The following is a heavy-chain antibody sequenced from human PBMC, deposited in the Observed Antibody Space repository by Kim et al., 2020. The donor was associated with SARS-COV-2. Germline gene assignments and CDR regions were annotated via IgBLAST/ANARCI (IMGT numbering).Heavy chain of an antibody. Sequence: GGSLRLSCAAFGFTFSSYWMSWVREAPGKGLEWVANIKQDGSEKYYVDSEKGRFTNSRDNAKNLLYRQMNSLRAEDTAVYYCGRLGSSSWLFDYWGQRTLVTVSS. V-gene: IGHV3-7*01. J-gene: IGHJ4*02. CDR1: GFTFSSYW. CDR2: IKQDGSEK. D-gene: IGHD6-13*01. CDR3: GRLGSSSWLFDY.